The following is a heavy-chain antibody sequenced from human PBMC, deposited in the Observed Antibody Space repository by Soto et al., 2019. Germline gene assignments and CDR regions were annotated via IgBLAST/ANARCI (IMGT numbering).Heavy chain of an antibody. D-gene: IGHD1-26*01. V-gene: IGHV2-5*01. CDR2: IYWNDDK. J-gene: IGHJ4*02. CDR1: GFSLSTSGVG. Sequence: SGPTLVNPTQTLTLTCTFSGFSLSTSGVGVGWIRQPPGKALEWLALIYWNDDKRYSPSLKSRLTITKDTSKNQVVRTMTNMDPVDTATYHCAHKGRIVGATDFDYWGQGTLVTVSS. CDR3: AHKGRIVGATDFDY.